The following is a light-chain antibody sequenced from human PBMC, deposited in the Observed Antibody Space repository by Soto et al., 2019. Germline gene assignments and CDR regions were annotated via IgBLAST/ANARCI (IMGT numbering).Light chain of an antibody. V-gene: IGKV1-5*03. CDR3: QQYKSFSLT. CDR1: QTINSW. Sequence: DIPMTQSPSTLSASVGDRVTITCRASQTINSWLAWYQQKPGKAPKLLIYATSNLESGVPSRFSGSGSGTEFSLNISSLQPDDFATYYCQQYKSFSLTFGGGTRVEVK. CDR2: ATS. J-gene: IGKJ4*01.